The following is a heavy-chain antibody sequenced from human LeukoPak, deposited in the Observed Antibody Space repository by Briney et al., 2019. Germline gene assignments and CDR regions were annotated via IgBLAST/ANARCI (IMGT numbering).Heavy chain of an antibody. V-gene: IGHV3-7*01. Sequence: GGSLRLSCAASGFTFSTYWMSWVRQAPGKGLEWVANIKPDGSDKYYVDSVKGRFTISRDNAKNSLYLQMNSLRAEDTAVYYCARDQAIFGVVNNYFDYWGQGTLVTVSS. CDR1: GFTFSTYW. CDR2: IKPDGSDK. J-gene: IGHJ4*02. D-gene: IGHD3-3*01. CDR3: ARDQAIFGVVNNYFDY.